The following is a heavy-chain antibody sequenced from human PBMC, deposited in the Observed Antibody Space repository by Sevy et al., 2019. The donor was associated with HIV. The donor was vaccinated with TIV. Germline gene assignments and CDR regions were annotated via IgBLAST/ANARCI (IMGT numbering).Heavy chain of an antibody. CDR1: GGSINSDH. V-gene: IGHV4-59*08. CDR3: ARRTDFDI. J-gene: IGHJ3*02. CDR2: VYYTGGT. Sequence: SETLSLTCTVSGGSINSDHWNWIRQPPGKGLEWIGYVYYTGGTNYNTSLKNRVTISVDRTKNQFSLKLTSVTAADTAVYYCARRTDFDIWGQGTMVTVS. D-gene: IGHD2-21*02.